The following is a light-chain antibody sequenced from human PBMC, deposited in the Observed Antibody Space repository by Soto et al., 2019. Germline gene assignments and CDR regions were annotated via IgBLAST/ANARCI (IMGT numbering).Light chain of an antibody. CDR2: GAS. Sequence: EIVVTQSPVTLSLSPVDRATLSCRASHSLSNTYISWYQQKPGQSPRLLIYGASNTATGIPARFSCSGSGTDFTLTISSLQLEDFGLCDCHQDFDLPLTFGGGTKVAIK. J-gene: IGKJ4*01. V-gene: IGKV3D-7*01. CDR3: HQDFDLPLT. CDR1: HSLSNTY.